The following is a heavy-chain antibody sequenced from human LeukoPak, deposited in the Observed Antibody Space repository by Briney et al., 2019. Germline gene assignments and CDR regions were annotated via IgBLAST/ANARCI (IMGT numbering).Heavy chain of an antibody. J-gene: IGHJ6*03. CDR1: GYSFTSYW. V-gene: IGHV5-51*01. Sequence: KAGESLKISCKGSGYSFTSYWIGWVRQMPGKGLEWMGIIYPGDSDTRYSPSFQGQVTISADKSISTAYLQWSSLKASDTAMYYCARQSTMTEDYYHYMDVWGKGTTVTVSS. D-gene: IGHD3-22*01. CDR2: IYPGDSDT. CDR3: ARQSTMTEDYYHYMDV.